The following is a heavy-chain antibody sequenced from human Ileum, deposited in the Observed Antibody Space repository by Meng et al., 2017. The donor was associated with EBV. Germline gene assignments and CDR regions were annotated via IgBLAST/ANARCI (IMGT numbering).Heavy chain of an antibody. CDR1: GGSISSSNW. CDR3: ARVGQWLPIDY. J-gene: IGHJ4*02. Sequence: GQRAAAAPALVKTSGTSSLTGPVVGGSISSSNWWSWVRQPPGKGLEWIGEIYHSGSTNYNPSLKSRVTISVDKSKNQFSLNLSSVTAADTAVYYCARVGQWLPIDYWGQGTLVTVSS. V-gene: IGHV4-4*02. CDR2: IYHSGST. D-gene: IGHD6-19*01.